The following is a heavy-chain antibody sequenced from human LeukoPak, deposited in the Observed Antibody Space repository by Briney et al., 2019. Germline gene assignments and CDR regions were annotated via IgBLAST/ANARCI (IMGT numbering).Heavy chain of an antibody. CDR2: IYYSGST. CDR3: ARTPPIYDYVWGSYLSYFDY. Sequence: SETLSLTCTVSGGSISSYYWSWIRQPPGKGLEWIGYIYYSGSTNYNPSLKSRVTISVDTSKSQFSLKLSSVTAADTAVYYCARTPPIYDYVWGSYLSYFDYWGQGTLVTVSS. J-gene: IGHJ4*02. CDR1: GGSISSYY. V-gene: IGHV4-59*08. D-gene: IGHD3-16*01.